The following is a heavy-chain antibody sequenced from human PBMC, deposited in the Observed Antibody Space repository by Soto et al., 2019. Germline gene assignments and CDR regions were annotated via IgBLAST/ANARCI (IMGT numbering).Heavy chain of an antibody. D-gene: IGHD1-26*01. CDR1: GFTVSSNY. J-gene: IGHJ3*02. V-gene: IGHV3-53*01. CDR2: IYSGGGT. CDR3: ARDTVTSYSGAFDI. Sequence: PGGSLRLSCAASGFTVSSNYMSWVRQAPGKGLEWVSVIYSGGGTYYADSVKGRFTISRDNSKNTLYLQMNTLRAEDTAVYYCARDTVTSYSGAFDIWGQGTMVTVSS.